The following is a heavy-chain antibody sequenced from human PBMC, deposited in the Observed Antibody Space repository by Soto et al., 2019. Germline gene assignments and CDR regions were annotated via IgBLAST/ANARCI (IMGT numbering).Heavy chain of an antibody. CDR3: ARHSYYSNPLRFDP. D-gene: IGHD4-4*01. CDR2: IHYSGST. CDR1: GGSISSSSYY. V-gene: IGHV4-39*01. J-gene: IGHJ5*02. Sequence: SETLSLTCTVSGGSISSSSYYWGWIRKPPGKGLEWIGNIHYSGSTNYNPSLKSRVTISVDTSKNQFSLRLSSVTAAETAVYYCARHSYYSNPLRFDPWGQGTLVTVSS.